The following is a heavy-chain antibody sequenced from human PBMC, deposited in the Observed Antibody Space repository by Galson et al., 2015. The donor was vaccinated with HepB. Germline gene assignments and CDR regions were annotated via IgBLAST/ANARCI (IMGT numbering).Heavy chain of an antibody. CDR2: ISSSGSGI. Sequence: SLRLSCAASGFTFNTYSMNWVRQAPGKGLEWVSYISSSGSGIYYADSVKGRFTISRDNAENSLYAQMNSLRDEDTAVYYCARERSYFIDYWGRGTLVTVSS. CDR1: GFTFNTYS. CDR3: ARERSYFIDY. J-gene: IGHJ4*02. D-gene: IGHD1-26*01. V-gene: IGHV3-48*02.